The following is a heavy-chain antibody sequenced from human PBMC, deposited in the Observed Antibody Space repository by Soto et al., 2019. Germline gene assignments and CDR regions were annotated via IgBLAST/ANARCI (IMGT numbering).Heavy chain of an antibody. V-gene: IGHV3-30*18. CDR1: GFTFSSYG. J-gene: IGHJ4*02. CDR2: ISYDGSNK. CDR3: AKDLSYYDSSGPFDY. Sequence: GGSLRLSCAASGFTFSSYGMHWVRQAPGKGLEWVAVISYDGSNKYYADSVKGRFTISRDNSKNTLYLQMNSLRAEDTAVYYCAKDLSYYDSSGPFDYWGQGTLVTVSS. D-gene: IGHD3-22*01.